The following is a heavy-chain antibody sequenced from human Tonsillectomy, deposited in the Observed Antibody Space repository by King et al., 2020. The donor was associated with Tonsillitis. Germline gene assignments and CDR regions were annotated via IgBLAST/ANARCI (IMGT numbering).Heavy chain of an antibody. CDR2: ISGSGGSR. CDR1: GFTFSSYA. V-gene: IGHV3-23*04. D-gene: IGHD5-12*01. CDR3: AKEEVAPSYWYFDL. J-gene: IGHJ2*01. Sequence: VQLVESGRNLVQPGGSLRLSCAASGFTFSSYAMSWVRQAPGKGLEWVSAISGSGGSRYYADSVKGRFTISRDNSKNMLYLQMNSLRAEDTAVYYCAKEEVAPSYWYFDLWGRGTLVTVSS.